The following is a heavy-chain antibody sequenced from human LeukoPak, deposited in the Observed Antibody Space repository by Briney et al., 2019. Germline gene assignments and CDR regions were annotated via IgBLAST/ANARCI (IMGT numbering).Heavy chain of an antibody. V-gene: IGHV1-18*01. Sequence: ASVTVSFKASGYTFTTYGVSWVRQAPGQGLEWVGWISPYNGDTKYAQNFQDRVTLTTDTSTSTAYMELRSLRCDDTAFYYCAREASTTWPNWFDPWGQGTLVTVSS. J-gene: IGHJ5*02. CDR3: AREASTTWPNWFDP. CDR1: GYTFTTYG. CDR2: ISPYNGDT. D-gene: IGHD2/OR15-2a*01.